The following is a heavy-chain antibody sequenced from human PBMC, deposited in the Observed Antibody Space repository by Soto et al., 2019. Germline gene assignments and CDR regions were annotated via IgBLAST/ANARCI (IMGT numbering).Heavy chain of an antibody. CDR3: ARHEYHSSGPSAY. CDR2: IYYSGST. Sequence: SETLSLTCTVSGGSISSSSYYWGWIRQPPGKGLEWIGSIYYSGSTYYNPSLKSRVTISVDTSKNQFSLKLSSVTAADTAVYYCARHEYHSSGPSAYWGQATLVTVSS. J-gene: IGHJ4*02. D-gene: IGHD3-22*01. CDR1: GGSISSSSYY. V-gene: IGHV4-39*01.